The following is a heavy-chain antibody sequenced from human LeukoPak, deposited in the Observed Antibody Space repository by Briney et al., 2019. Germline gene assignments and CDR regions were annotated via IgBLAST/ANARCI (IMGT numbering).Heavy chain of an antibody. CDR3: ARWRKTSWEKFDY. V-gene: IGHV1-46*01. CDR2: INPSGGST. D-gene: IGHD2-2*01. J-gene: IGHJ4*02. Sequence: GASVKVSCKASGFTFSDYYIHWVRQAPGHGLEWMGLINPSGGSTSYAQKFQGRVTVTRDTSTSTVYMELSSLRSDDTAVYYCARWRKTSWEKFDYWGQGTLVTVSS. CDR1: GFTFSDYY.